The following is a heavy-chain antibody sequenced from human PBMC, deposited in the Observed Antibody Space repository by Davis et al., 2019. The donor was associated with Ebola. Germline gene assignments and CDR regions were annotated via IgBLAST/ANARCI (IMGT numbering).Heavy chain of an antibody. CDR1: GGSISSYY. V-gene: IGHV4-59*12. Sequence: GSLRLSCTVSGGSISSYYWSWIRQPPGKGLEWIGYLYYSGSTNYNPSLKSRVTISVDTSKNQFSLKLSSVTAADTAVYYCARGRAYNWFDPWGQGTLVTVSS. CDR3: ARGRAYNWFDP. J-gene: IGHJ5*02. CDR2: LYYSGST.